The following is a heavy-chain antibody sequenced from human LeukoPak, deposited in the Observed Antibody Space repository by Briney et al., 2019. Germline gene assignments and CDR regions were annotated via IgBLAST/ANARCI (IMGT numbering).Heavy chain of an antibody. CDR1: GYTFTSHG. D-gene: IGHD3-10*01. V-gene: IGHV1-18*01. Sequence: ASVKVSCKASGYTFTSHGISWVRQAPGQGLEGMGWISVYNGNTNYGQKLQGRVTMTTDTSTSTAYMELRSLRSDDTAVYHCARGSAFGYAFDIWGQGTMVTVSS. CDR2: ISVYNGNT. CDR3: ARGSAFGYAFDI. J-gene: IGHJ3*02.